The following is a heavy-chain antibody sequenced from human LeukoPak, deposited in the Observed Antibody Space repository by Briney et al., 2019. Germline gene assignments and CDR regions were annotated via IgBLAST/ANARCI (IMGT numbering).Heavy chain of an antibody. J-gene: IGHJ4*02. Sequence: SQTLSLTCTVSGGSISSGGYYWIWIRQHPGKGLEWIGYISYSGSTYYNPSLKSRVTISVDTSKIQISLILSSVTAADTAVYYCARHRYADYFNSGGSLYYFDWWGQGTLVTVSS. D-gene: IGHD3-22*01. CDR1: GGSISSGGYY. CDR2: ISYSGST. V-gene: IGHV4-31*03. CDR3: ARHRYADYFNSGGSLYYFDW.